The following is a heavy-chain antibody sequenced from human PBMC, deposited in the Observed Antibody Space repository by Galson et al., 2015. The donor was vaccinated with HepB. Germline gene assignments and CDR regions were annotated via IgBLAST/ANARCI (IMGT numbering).Heavy chain of an antibody. D-gene: IGHD6-19*01. Sequence: CAISGDSVSSNSAAWNWIRQSPSRGLEWLGRTYYRSKWYNDYAVSVKSRITINPDTSKNQFSLQLNSVTPDDTAVDYCARGRLAVAGTHFDYWGQGTLVTVSS. V-gene: IGHV6-1*01. CDR1: GDSVSSNSAA. CDR2: TYYRSKWYN. J-gene: IGHJ4*02. CDR3: ARGRLAVAGTHFDY.